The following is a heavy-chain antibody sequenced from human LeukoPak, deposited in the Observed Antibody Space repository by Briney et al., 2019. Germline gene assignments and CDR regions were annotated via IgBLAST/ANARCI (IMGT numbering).Heavy chain of an antibody. Sequence: ASVKVSCKVSGYTFTDYYMHSVQQAPGKGLEWMGLVDPEDGETIYAEKFQGRVTITADTSTDTAYMELSSLRSEDTAVYYCATALLWFGELLQRDYWGQGTLVTVSS. CDR3: ATALLWFGELLQRDY. J-gene: IGHJ4*02. D-gene: IGHD3-10*01. CDR1: GYTFTDYY. CDR2: VDPEDGET. V-gene: IGHV1-69-2*01.